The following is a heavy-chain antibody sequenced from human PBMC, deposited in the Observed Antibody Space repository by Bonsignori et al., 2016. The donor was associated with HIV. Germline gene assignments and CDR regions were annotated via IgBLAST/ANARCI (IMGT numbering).Heavy chain of an antibody. Sequence: VRQAPGKGLEWVSSISSSSSYIYYADSVKGRFTISRDNAKNSLYLQMNSLRAEDTAVYYCARAYSSSWYGAFDIWGQGTMVTV. J-gene: IGHJ3*02. D-gene: IGHD6-13*01. CDR3: ARAYSSSWYGAFDI. V-gene: IGHV3-21*01. CDR2: ISSSSSYI.